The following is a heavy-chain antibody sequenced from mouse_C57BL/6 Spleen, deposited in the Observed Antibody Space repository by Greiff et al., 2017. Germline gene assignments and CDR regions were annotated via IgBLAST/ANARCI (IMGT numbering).Heavy chain of an antibody. J-gene: IGHJ2*01. D-gene: IGHD3-2*02. CDR1: GYTFTSYW. V-gene: IGHV1-69*01. CDR2: IDPSDSYT. Sequence: QVQLQQPGAELVMPGASVKLSCKASGYTFTSYWMHWVKQRPGQGLEWIGEIDPSDSYTNYNQKFKGKSTLTVDKSSSTAYMQLSSLTSDDSAVYYCARSRAAQATDYWGQGTTLTVSS. CDR3: ARSRAAQATDY.